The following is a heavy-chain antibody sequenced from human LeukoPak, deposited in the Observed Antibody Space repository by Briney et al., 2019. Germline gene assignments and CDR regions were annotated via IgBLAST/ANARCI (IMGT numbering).Heavy chain of an antibody. CDR2: ISYDGSNK. CDR3: ARDGGGATLAYYFDS. CDR1: GFTFSSYA. V-gene: IGHV3-30*04. D-gene: IGHD1-26*01. Sequence: GGSLRLSCAASGFTFSSYAIHWVRQAPGKGLEWVALISYDGSNKYCADSVKGRFTISRDNSMNTLYLQMNSLRAEDTAVYYCARDGGGATLAYYFDSWGQGTLVTVSS. J-gene: IGHJ4*02.